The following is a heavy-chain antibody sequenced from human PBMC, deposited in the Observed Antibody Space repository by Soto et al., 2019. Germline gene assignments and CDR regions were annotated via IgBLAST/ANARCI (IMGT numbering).Heavy chain of an antibody. CDR3: AAGVTYDGNFDI. D-gene: IGHD5-12*01. J-gene: IGHJ3*02. V-gene: IGHV1-58*02. CDR1: GYTFTSYG. CDR2: IVVGSGNT. Sequence: ASVKVSCKASGYTFTSYGISWVRQAPGQGLEWMGWIVVGSGNTNYAQKFQERVSITRDMSTRTAYMELSSLRSEDTAVYYCAAGVTYDGNFDIWGQGTMVTVSS.